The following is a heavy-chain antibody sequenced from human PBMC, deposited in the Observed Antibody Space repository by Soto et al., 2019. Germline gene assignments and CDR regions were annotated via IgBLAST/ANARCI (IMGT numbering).Heavy chain of an antibody. D-gene: IGHD6-13*01. Sequence: GGSLRLCCAASGFTFSSYAMSWVRQAPGKGLEWVSAISGSGGSTYYADSVKGRFTISRDNSKNTLYLQMNSLRAEDTAVYYCAKSSVFPAAAGTLDYWGQGTLVTVSS. CDR1: GFTFSSYA. J-gene: IGHJ4*02. V-gene: IGHV3-23*01. CDR3: AKSSVFPAAAGTLDY. CDR2: ISGSGGST.